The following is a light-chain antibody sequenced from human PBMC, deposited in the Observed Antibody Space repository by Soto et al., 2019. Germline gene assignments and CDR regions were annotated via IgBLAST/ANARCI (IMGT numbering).Light chain of an antibody. J-gene: IGLJ2*01. CDR3: CSYAGSSTSYVV. V-gene: IGLV2-23*02. CDR1: SSDVGSYNL. Sequence: QSALTQPASVSGSPGQSITISCTGTSSDVGSYNLVSWYQQHPGKAPKLMIYEVSKRPSGVSNRFSGSKSGNTASLTISGLQAEDEADYYCCSYAGSSTSYVVFGGGTKLPS. CDR2: EVS.